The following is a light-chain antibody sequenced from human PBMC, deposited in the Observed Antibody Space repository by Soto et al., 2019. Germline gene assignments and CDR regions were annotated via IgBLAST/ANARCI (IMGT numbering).Light chain of an antibody. CDR2: DAS. CDR3: EQYHSYPCT. V-gene: IGKV1-5*01. J-gene: IGKJ1*01. CDR1: QIISSW. Sequence: DIQMTQSPSTLSASVGVRVTITCRASQIISSWLGWYQQKPGKAPKLLIYDASRLESGVPSRFSASESGTEFTLTISSLQLDDSETDYCEQYHSYPCTFGQGTKVENK.